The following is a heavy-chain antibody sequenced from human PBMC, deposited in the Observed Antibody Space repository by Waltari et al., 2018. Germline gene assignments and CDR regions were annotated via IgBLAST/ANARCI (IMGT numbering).Heavy chain of an antibody. CDR1: GGTFSSYA. D-gene: IGHD2-15*01. J-gene: IGHJ3*02. CDR2: IIPICGTA. Sequence: QVQLVQSGAEVKKPGSSVKVSCKASGGTFSSYAISWVRQAPGQGLEWMGGIIPICGTANYAQKCQGRVTMTTDESTSTAYMELSSLRAEDTAVYYCARKGDSCGAFDIWGQGTMVTVSS. V-gene: IGHV1-69*05. CDR3: ARKGDSCGAFDI.